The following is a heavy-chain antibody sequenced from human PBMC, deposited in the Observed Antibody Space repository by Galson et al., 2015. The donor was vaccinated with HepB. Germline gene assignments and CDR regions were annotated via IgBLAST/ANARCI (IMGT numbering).Heavy chain of an antibody. CDR2: ISYDGSNK. V-gene: IGHV3-30*18. J-gene: IGHJ6*03. CDR1: GFTFSSYG. D-gene: IGHD4-17*01. Sequence: SLRLSCAASGFTFSSYGMHWVRQAPGKGLEWVAVISYDGSNKYYADSVKGRFTISRDNSKNTLYLQMNSLRAEDTAVYYCAKRSKATVNTYYYYYMDVWGKGTTVTVSS. CDR3: AKRSKATVNTYYYYYMDV.